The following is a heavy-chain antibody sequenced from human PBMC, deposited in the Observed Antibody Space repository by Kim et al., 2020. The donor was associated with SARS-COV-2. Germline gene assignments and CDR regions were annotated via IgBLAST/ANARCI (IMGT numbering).Heavy chain of an antibody. CDR2: INPDTDKT. CDR1: GYMFTSHY. Sequence: ASVKVSCKTSGYMFTSHYIHWVRQAPGQGLEWTGWINPDTDKTHYAQRFQGRVTVTGDTSISTAYMELSSLKSDDTAVYYCARSNGWSHFDNWGQGVPVTVSS. D-gene: IGHD6-19*01. CDR3: ARSNGWSHFDN. J-gene: IGHJ4*02. V-gene: IGHV1-2*02.